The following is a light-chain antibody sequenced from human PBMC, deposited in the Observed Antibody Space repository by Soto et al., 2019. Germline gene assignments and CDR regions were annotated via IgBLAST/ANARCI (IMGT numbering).Light chain of an antibody. Sequence: QSALTQPASVSGSPGQSITISCTGTSSDVGGYNYVSWYQQHPVKVPKLMIYDVSNRPSGVSDRFSGSKSGNTASLTISGLQAEDEADYYCYSYTTSSTYVFGTGTKVTVL. CDR2: DVS. J-gene: IGLJ1*01. V-gene: IGLV2-14*01. CDR3: YSYTTSSTYV. CDR1: SSDVGGYNY.